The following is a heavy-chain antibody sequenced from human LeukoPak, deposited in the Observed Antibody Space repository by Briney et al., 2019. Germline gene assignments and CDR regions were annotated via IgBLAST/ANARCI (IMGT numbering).Heavy chain of an antibody. V-gene: IGHV4-39*07. CDR3: AREQLDASRYYYGSGSYYSYFDY. D-gene: IGHD3-10*01. CDR1: GASIGSSFYY. CDR2: MFYTGNT. J-gene: IGHJ4*02. Sequence: SETLSLTCTVSGASIGSSFYYWGWIRQPPGKGLEWIGNMFYTGNTNYNPSLNSRVTISVDTSKNQFSLKLSSVTAADTAVYYCAREQLDASRYYYGSGSYYSYFDYWGQGTLVTVSS.